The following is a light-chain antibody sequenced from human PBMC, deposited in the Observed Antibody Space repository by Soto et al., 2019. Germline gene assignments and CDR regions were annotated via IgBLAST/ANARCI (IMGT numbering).Light chain of an antibody. J-gene: IGLJ3*02. CDR3: SSSAGTNSFVL. V-gene: IGLV2-8*01. CDR2: EVN. CDR1: SSDIGGYNS. Sequence: QSALTQPPSASGSPGKSVTISCTGTSSDIGGYNSVSWYQQHPGKAPKLMIYEVNKRPLGVPERFSGSKSGNTASLTVSGLQADDEADYYCSSSAGTNSFVLFGGGTKLTVL.